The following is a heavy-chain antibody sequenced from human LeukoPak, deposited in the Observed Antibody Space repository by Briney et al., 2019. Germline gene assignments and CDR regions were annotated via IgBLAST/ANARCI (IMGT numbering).Heavy chain of an antibody. V-gene: IGHV3-48*04. Sequence: GGSLRLSCAVSGFTFSNYSMNWVRQAPGKGLEWVSYISSSGSTIYYADSVKGRFTISRDNAKNSLYLQMNSLRAEDTAVYYCAELGITMIGGVWGKGTTVTISS. CDR1: GFTFSNYS. CDR2: ISSSGSTI. CDR3: AELGITMIGGV. J-gene: IGHJ6*04. D-gene: IGHD3-10*02.